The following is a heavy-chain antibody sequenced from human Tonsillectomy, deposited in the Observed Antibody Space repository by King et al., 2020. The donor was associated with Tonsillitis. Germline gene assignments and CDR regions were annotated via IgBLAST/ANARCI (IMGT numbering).Heavy chain of an antibody. J-gene: IGHJ6*02. CDR1: GYNFTTYW. Sequence: QLVQSGAEVKKPGESLRISCKGSGYNFTTYWITWVRQMPGKGLEWMGMIDPSDSYTNYSPSFQGHVTISSDKSISTAYLQWSSLKASDTAMYYCARRGGYCCGGSCYYYYGLAVWGQGTTVTVSS. D-gene: IGHD2-15*01. V-gene: IGHV5-10-1*01. CDR3: ARRGGYCCGGSCYYYYGLAV. CDR2: IDPSDSYT.